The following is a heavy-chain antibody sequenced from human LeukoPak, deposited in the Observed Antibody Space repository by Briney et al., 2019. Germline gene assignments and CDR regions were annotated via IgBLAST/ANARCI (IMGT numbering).Heavy chain of an antibody. V-gene: IGHV3-64*02. J-gene: IGHJ3*02. CDR3: ARDFSAYYYGSGTQNAFDI. CDR1: GFTFSTYA. D-gene: IGHD3-10*01. Sequence: PGGSLRLSCAASGFTFSTYAMHWVRQAPGKGLEYVSAISTNGDSTYYADSVKGRFTISRDNSKNTLFLQMGSLRADDTAVYYCARDFSAYYYGSGTQNAFDIWGQGTMVTVSS. CDR2: ISTNGDST.